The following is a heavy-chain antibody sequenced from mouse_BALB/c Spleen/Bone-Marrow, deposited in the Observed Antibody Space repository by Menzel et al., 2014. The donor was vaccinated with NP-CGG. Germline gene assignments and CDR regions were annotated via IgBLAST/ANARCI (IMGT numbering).Heavy chain of an antibody. J-gene: IGHJ4*01. CDR3: ARRAFYALDY. CDR1: GFTFSTYY. V-gene: IGHV5-6-2*01. Sequence: EVQVVESGGGLVKVGESLKLSYAASGFTFSTYYMSWVRQTPEKRLELVAAIYTNDGSTYYPDTVKGRFAISRDNAKNTLYLQMSSLKSEDTALYYCARRAFYALDYWGQGTSVTVSS. CDR2: IYTNDGST.